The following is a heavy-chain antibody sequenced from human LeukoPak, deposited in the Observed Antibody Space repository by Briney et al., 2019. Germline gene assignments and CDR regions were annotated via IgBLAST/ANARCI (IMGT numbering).Heavy chain of an antibody. CDR3: ARELCSGGSCYYYYYYMDV. Sequence: SETLSLTCTVSGGSISSSSYYWGWIRQPPGKGLEWIGSIYYSGSTNYNPSLKSRVTMSVDTSKNQFSLKLSSVTAADTAVYYCARELCSGGSCYYYYYYMDVWGKGTTVTVSS. V-gene: IGHV4-39*07. D-gene: IGHD2-15*01. CDR2: IYYSGST. CDR1: GGSISSSSYY. J-gene: IGHJ6*03.